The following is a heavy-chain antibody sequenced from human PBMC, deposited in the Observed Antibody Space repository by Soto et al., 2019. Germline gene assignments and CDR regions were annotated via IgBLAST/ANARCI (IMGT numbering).Heavy chain of an antibody. D-gene: IGHD4-4*01. CDR2: ISPHNGKT. J-gene: IGHJ4*02. CDR1: GYTFVTYY. V-gene: IGHV1-18*01. Sequence: ASVKVSCKTYGYTFVTYYIRWLRQAPGQGIEWIGWISPHNGKTNYIQSLQGRVTMTADTSAGTAYMELRSLQSNDTAVYFCARDASNYLDYWGQGTLVTVSS. CDR3: ARDASNYLDY.